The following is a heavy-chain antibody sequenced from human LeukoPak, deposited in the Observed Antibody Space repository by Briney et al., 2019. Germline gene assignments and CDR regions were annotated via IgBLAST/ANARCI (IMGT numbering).Heavy chain of an antibody. CDR3: ASGQGWLTDH. D-gene: IGHD5-12*01. CDR2: VHYSRGT. J-gene: IGHJ5*02. CDR1: GGSISNHY. Sequence: PSETLFLTCTVSGGSISNHYCNWIRQSPGKELEWIGYVHYSRGTNYNPSLKCRVTISLDTSKNQFFLQLSSVTAADTAVYHCASGQGWLTDHWGRGTLVAVSS. V-gene: IGHV4-59*11.